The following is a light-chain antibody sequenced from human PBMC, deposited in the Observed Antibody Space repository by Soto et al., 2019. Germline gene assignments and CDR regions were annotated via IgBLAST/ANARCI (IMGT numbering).Light chain of an antibody. J-gene: IGLJ3*02. V-gene: IGLV4-69*01. CDR3: QTWGTGIRV. Sequence: QLVLTQSPSASASLGGSVRLTCTLSSGHSNYAIAWHQQQPEKGPRSLMKIKSDGSHIKGDGSPDRFSGSSSGAERYLTISSLQSEDEADYYCQTWGTGIRVFGGGTKLTVL. CDR1: SGHSNYA. CDR2: IKSDGSH.